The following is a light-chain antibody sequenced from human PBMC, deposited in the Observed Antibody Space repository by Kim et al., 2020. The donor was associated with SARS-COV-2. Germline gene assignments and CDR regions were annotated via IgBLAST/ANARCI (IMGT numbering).Light chain of an antibody. CDR2: AAS. Sequence: EIVLTQSPAALSVSPGERATLSCRASQSVSSNLAWYQQKPGQAPRLLIYAASTRATDISDRFSGSGSGTEFTLTISSLQSEDFAVYFCQQYNNWPRTFGQGTKVDIK. CDR3: QQYNNWPRT. V-gene: IGKV3-15*01. J-gene: IGKJ1*01. CDR1: QSVSSN.